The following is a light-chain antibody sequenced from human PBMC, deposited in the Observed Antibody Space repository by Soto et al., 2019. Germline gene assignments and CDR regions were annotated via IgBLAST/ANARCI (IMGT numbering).Light chain of an antibody. CDR3: QVWDSSSDHWV. V-gene: IGLV3-21*04. J-gene: IGLJ3*02. CDR1: NIESKS. Sequence: SYELTQPPSVSVAPGKAARITCGENNIESKSVYWYQQKPGQAPVLVIYYDSDRPSGIPERFSGSNSGNTATLTISRVEAGDEADYYCQVWDSSSDHWVFGGGTKLTVL. CDR2: YDS.